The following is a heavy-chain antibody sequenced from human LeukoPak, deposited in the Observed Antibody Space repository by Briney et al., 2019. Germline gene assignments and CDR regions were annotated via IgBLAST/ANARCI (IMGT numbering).Heavy chain of an antibody. CDR1: GFTFNSYA. Sequence: QAGGSLRLSCAASGFTFNSYAMHWVRQAPGKGLEWVTVISYDGSNKYYADSVKGRFTISRDNSKNTLYLQMNSLRAEDTAVYYCARSTMVRGVIFDYWGQATLVTVSS. D-gene: IGHD3-10*01. CDR3: ARSTMVRGVIFDY. CDR2: ISYDGSNK. V-gene: IGHV3-30*04. J-gene: IGHJ4*02.